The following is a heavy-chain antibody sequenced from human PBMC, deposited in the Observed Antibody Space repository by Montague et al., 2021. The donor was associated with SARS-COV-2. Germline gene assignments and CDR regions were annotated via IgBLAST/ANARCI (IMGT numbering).Heavy chain of an antibody. J-gene: IGHJ5*02. Sequence: SETLSLTCTVSGGSISSSTYYWGWIRQPPGKGLEWIASIYYSGSTYFNPSLKSRVAISIDTSKNQFSLKLSSVTAADTAVYYCARSPYYYDSRGHFDPWGHGVLVTVSS. CDR1: GGSISSSTYY. D-gene: IGHD3-22*01. CDR2: IYYSGST. V-gene: IGHV4-39*07. CDR3: ARSPYYYDSRGHFDP.